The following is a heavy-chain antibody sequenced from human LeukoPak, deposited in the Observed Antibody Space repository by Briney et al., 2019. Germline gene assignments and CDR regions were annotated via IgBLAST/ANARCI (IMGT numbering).Heavy chain of an antibody. Sequence: GGSLRLSCAASGFTFSNAWMSWVRQAPGKGLEWVGRIKSKSDSGTRDFAAPVKGRVTISRDDSKNTVHLQMNSLKIEDTAVYYCTAGTGTSDFDYWGQGTLVTVSS. J-gene: IGHJ4*02. CDR1: GFTFSNAW. D-gene: IGHD1-7*01. CDR2: IKSKSDSGTR. CDR3: TAGTGTSDFDY. V-gene: IGHV3-15*01.